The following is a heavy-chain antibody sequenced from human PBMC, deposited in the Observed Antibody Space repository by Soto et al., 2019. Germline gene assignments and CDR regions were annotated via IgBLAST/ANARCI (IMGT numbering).Heavy chain of an antibody. D-gene: IGHD3-10*01. Sequence: SGPALVNPTQTLTLTCTFSGLSLTTSGVGVGWIRQPPGKALEWLALIYWNDEKRYSPSLKSRLTITKDTSRNQVVLTMTNMDPVDTATYYCARLWFGESMFDYWGQGSLVTVSS. CDR1: GLSLTTSGVG. J-gene: IGHJ4*02. CDR3: ARLWFGESMFDY. V-gene: IGHV2-5*01. CDR2: IYWNDEK.